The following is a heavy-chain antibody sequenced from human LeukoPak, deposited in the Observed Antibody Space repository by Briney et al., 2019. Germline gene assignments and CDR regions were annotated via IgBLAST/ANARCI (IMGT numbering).Heavy chain of an antibody. V-gene: IGHV1-18*01. CDR2: ISASKGKT. CDR3: ARVYTTVTITEAFDI. Sequence: ASVKVSCKASGGTFSSYCISWVRQAPGQGLEWMGWISASKGKTNYAQNLHGRVTMTTDTSTSTAYMELRSLRSDDTAVYYCARVYTTVTITEAFDIWGQGTMVTVSS. D-gene: IGHD4-11*01. J-gene: IGHJ3*02. CDR1: GGTFSSYC.